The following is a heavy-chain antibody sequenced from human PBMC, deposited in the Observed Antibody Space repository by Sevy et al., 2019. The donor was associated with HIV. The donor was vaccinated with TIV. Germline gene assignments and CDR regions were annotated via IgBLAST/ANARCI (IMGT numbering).Heavy chain of an antibody. J-gene: IGHJ3*02. Sequence: GSLRLSCAASGFTFSSYWMHWVRQAPGKGLMWVSRINGDGSSTSYADSVKGRFTISRHNAKNTLYLQMNSLRAEDTAVYYCARWRAVAGSPHAFDIWGQGTMVTVSS. CDR1: GFTFSSYW. CDR2: INGDGSST. V-gene: IGHV3-74*01. D-gene: IGHD6-19*01. CDR3: ARWRAVAGSPHAFDI.